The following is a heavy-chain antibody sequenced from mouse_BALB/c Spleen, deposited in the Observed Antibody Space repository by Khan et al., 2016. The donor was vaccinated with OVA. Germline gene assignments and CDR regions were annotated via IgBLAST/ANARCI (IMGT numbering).Heavy chain of an antibody. CDR3: ARSGTGSFLY. CDR1: GYTFSDFY. Sequence: QVQLQQSGAELARPGASVKLSCKASGYTFSDFYINWVKQRTGQGLEWIGEIYPGRGNTYYNEMFKGKATLTADKSSSTAYMHFSSLTSEDSAVYFCARSGTGSFLYWGQGTLVTVSA. CDR2: IYPGRGNT. V-gene: IGHV1-77*01. J-gene: IGHJ3*01. D-gene: IGHD4-1*01.